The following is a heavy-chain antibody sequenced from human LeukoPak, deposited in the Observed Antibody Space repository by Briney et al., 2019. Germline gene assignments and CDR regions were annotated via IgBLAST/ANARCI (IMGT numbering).Heavy chain of an antibody. CDR1: GFTFSTYS. CDR2: ISSGSSYI. D-gene: IGHD5-12*01. J-gene: IGHJ4*02. CDR3: AREAGGSSGYVWVL. V-gene: IGHV3-21*01. Sequence: GGSLRLSCAASGFTFSTYSMNWVRQAPGKGLEWVSSISSGSSYIYYADSVKGRFTVSRDNAENSLYLQMNSLRAEDTAVYYCAREAGGSSGYVWVLWGQGTLVTVSS.